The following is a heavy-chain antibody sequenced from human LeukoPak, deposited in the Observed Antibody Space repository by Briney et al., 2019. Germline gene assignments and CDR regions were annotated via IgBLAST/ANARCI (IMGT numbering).Heavy chain of an antibody. Sequence: PSETLSLTCTVSGGSLSSYYWSWIRQPPGKGLEWIGYIYYSGSTNYNPSLKSRVTISVDTSKNQFSLKLSSVTAADTAVYYCARFSGSSGRYYFDYWGQGTLVTVSS. CDR2: IYYSGST. V-gene: IGHV4-59*08. CDR1: GGSLSSYY. J-gene: IGHJ4*02. CDR3: ARFSGSSGRYYFDY. D-gene: IGHD6-25*01.